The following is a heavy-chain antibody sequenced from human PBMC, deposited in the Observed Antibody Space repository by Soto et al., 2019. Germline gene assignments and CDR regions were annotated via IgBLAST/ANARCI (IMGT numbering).Heavy chain of an antibody. J-gene: IGHJ6*02. D-gene: IGHD6-13*01. CDR2: IDPSDSYT. V-gene: IGHV5-10-1*01. Sequence: GESQKISSKGSGDNFSTYGITWVRQMPGKGLEWMGRIDPSDSYTNYSPSFQGHVTISVDKSISTAYLQWSSLKASDTALYYCARSLAAAGPTYYYGMDVWGQGTTVTV. CDR1: GDNFSTYG. CDR3: ARSLAAAGPTYYYGMDV.